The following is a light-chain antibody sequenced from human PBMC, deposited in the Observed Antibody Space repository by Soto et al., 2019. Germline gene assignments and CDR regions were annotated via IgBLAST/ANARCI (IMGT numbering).Light chain of an antibody. CDR3: SSYAGNLL. Sequence: QSALTQSSSASGSPGQSVTISCTGTSSDVGGYNFVSWYQQHPGKAPKLMIYEVSKRLSGVPDRFSGSKSGNTASLTVSGLQADDEADYYCSSYAGNLLFGGGTKLTVL. V-gene: IGLV2-8*01. J-gene: IGLJ3*02. CDR2: EVS. CDR1: SSDVGGYNF.